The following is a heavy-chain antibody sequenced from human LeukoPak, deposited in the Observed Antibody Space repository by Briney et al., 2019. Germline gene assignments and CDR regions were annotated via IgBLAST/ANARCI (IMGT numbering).Heavy chain of an antibody. Sequence: LSQTLSLTCVISGDSISSNNAAWNWIRQSPSRGLEWLGRTHFRSEWHQDYAASVKGRIRIDSDTSKNQFSLHLTSMTPGDTAVYYCTSGWALNAWGQGTLVTVSS. CDR3: TSGWALNA. J-gene: IGHJ5*02. D-gene: IGHD3-16*01. CDR1: GDSISSNNAA. CDR2: THFRSEWHQ. V-gene: IGHV6-1*01.